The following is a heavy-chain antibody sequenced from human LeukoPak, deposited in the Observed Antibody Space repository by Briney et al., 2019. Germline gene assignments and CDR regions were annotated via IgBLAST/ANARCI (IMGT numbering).Heavy chain of an antibody. V-gene: IGHV4-4*07. CDR2: IDTSGNT. J-gene: IGHJ6*03. Sequence: SETLSLTCTVSGGSISSYYWSWIRLPAGKGLEWIGRIDTSGNTNYNPSLKSRVTVSVDRSKNQFSLKLSSVTAADTAVYYCARGVGVYSNYPTYYYYYYMDVWGKGTTVTVSS. D-gene: IGHD4-11*01. CDR3: ARGVGVYSNYPTYYYYYYMDV. CDR1: GGSISSYY.